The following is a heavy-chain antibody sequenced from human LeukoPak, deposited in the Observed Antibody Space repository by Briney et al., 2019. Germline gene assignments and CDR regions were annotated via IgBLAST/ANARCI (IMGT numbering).Heavy chain of an antibody. V-gene: IGHV4-39*01. CDR1: GGSISSSSYY. CDR3: ARKAYSYGYALDS. CDR2: IYFSGST. D-gene: IGHD5-18*01. J-gene: IGHJ4*02. Sequence: KSSETLSLTCTVSGGSISSSSYYWGWIRQPPGKGLEWIGSIYFSGSTYYNLSLKSQATISVDTSKNQFSLKLSSVTAADTAVYYCARKAYSYGYALDSWGQGTLVTVSS.